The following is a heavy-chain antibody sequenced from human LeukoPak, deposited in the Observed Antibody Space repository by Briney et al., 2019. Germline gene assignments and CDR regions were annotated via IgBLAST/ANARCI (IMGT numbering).Heavy chain of an antibody. J-gene: IGHJ4*02. CDR2: IGGSGDST. V-gene: IGHV3-23*01. CDR1: GFTFSSYI. CDR3: AKEGPGGGGYFDD. D-gene: IGHD3-16*01. Sequence: SGGSLRLSCAASGFTFSSYIMSWVRQAPGKGLEWVSLIGGSGDSTYYADSVKGRFTISRDNSKNILYLRMNSLRVDDTAVYYCAKEGPGGGGYFDDWGQGTLVTVSS.